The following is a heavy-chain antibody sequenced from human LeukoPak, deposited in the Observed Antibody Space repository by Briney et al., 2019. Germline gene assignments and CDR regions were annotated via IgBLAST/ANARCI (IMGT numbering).Heavy chain of an antibody. CDR1: GYTFTGYY. D-gene: IGHD3-10*01. Sequence: GASVKVSCKASGYTFTGYYVHWVRQAPGQGLEWMGWINPNSGDIKYSQRFQDRVTMTRDTSINTAYMELSRLTSDDTAVYFCARVLGIRFGELLDWFDPWGQGTLVTVSS. CDR2: INPNSGDI. CDR3: ARVLGIRFGELLDWFDP. J-gene: IGHJ5*02. V-gene: IGHV1-2*02.